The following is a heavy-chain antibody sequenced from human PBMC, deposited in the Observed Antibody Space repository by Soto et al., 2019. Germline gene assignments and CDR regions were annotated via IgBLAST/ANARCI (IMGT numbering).Heavy chain of an antibody. Sequence: SETLSLTCTVSGRSISSSSYYWGWIRQPPGKGLEWIGSIYYSGSTYYNPSLKSRVTISVDTSKNQFSLKLSSVTAADTAVYYSARSYSSGWYVWPNYLGYYGMDVWGQGTTVTVSS. CDR2: IYYSGST. J-gene: IGHJ6*02. D-gene: IGHD6-19*01. CDR1: GRSISSSSYY. V-gene: IGHV4-39*01. CDR3: ARSYSSGWYVWPNYLGYYGMDV.